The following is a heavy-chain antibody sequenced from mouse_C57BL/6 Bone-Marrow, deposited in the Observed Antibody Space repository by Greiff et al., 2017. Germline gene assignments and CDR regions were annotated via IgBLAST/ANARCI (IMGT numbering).Heavy chain of an antibody. CDR3: ATQNDGFNLDY. V-gene: IGHV5-6*01. Sequence: EVHLVESGGDLVKPGGSLKLSCAASGFTFSSYGMSWVRQTPDKRLEWVATISSGGSYTYYPDSVKGRFTISRDNAKNTLYLQMISLKSEDTSKYYCATQNDGFNLDYWGQGTTLTVSS. CDR1: GFTFSSYG. CDR2: ISSGGSYT. J-gene: IGHJ2*01. D-gene: IGHD2-12*01.